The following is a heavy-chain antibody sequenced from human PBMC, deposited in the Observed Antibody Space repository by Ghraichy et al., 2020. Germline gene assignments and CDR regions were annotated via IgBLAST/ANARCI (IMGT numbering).Heavy chain of an antibody. V-gene: IGHV3-23*01. J-gene: IGHJ4*02. Sequence: GGSLRLSCAASGFTFSSYAMSWVRQAPGKGLECVSSISGSGISTYYADSVKGRFTVSRDNSKNTLYLQMNSLRSEDMAVYYCAKVHSSGWYQVKSGPFDYWGQGILATVSS. CDR2: ISGSGIST. D-gene: IGHD6-19*01. CDR1: GFTFSSYA. CDR3: AKVHSSGWYQVKSGPFDY.